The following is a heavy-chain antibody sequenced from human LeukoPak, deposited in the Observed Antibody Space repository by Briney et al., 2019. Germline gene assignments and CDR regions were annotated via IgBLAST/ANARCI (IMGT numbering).Heavy chain of an antibody. CDR2: ISTSGSFT. D-gene: IGHD6-13*01. CDR3: ARDSIAAAGKGPY. V-gene: IGHV3-11*06. J-gene: IGHJ4*02. Sequence: GGSLKLSCKASGITFSDYYMSWIRQAPGQGLEWMSYISTSGSFTNYADYVRGRFTITRDNAKNLLYMQMNSLRAEDTAVYYCARDSIAAAGKGPYWGQGNLVSASS. CDR1: GITFSDYY.